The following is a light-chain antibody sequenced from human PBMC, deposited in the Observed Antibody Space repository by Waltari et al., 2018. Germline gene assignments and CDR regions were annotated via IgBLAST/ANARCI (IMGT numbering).Light chain of an antibody. Sequence: DIQMTQSPSSLSASVGDRVTITCRASENVNNYVNWYQKKPGIAPKILIYKASTLQSGVPSRFSGSGSGTDYTFTISSLQSEDVATYFCQNGYDIPYSFGQGTKVEI. CDR2: KAS. CDR1: ENVNNY. CDR3: QNGYDIPYS. J-gene: IGKJ2*03. V-gene: IGKV1-39*01.